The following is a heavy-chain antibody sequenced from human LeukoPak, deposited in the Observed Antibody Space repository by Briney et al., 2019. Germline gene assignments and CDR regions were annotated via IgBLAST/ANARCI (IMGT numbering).Heavy chain of an antibody. D-gene: IGHD3-16*01. CDR1: GGSISSYY. J-gene: IGHJ2*01. CDR2: IYYSGST. Sequence: SETLSLTCTVSGGSISSYYWSWIRQPPGKGLEWIGYIYYSGSTNYNPSLKSRVTISVDTSKNQFSLKLSSVTAADTAVYYCARGPPSWGFDLWGRGTLVTVSS. CDR3: ARGPPSWGFDL. V-gene: IGHV4-59*08.